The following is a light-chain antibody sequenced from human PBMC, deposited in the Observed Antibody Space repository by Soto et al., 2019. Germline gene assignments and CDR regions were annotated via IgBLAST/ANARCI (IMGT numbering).Light chain of an antibody. CDR2: GAS. CDR1: QSVNIY. CDR3: QQYGSSWT. Sequence: EIVMTQSPATLSVSPGERATLSCRASQSVNIYLAWYQQKPGQAPRLLIFGASSRATGIPARFSGSGSGTEFNLTISSLQSEDFAVYFCQQYGSSWTFGQGTKVDIK. J-gene: IGKJ1*01. V-gene: IGKV3D-15*01.